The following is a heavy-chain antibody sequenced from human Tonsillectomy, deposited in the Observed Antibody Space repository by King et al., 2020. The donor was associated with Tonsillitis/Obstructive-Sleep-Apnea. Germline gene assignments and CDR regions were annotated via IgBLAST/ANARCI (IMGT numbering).Heavy chain of an antibody. V-gene: IGHV3-66*01. D-gene: IGHD4-17*01. CDR3: ARAHDYGDYVLDY. CDR2: IYSGGST. J-gene: IGHJ4*02. CDR1: GFTVSSNY. Sequence: VQLVESGGGLVQPGGSLRLSCAASGFTVSSNYMSWVRQAPGKGLEWVSAIYSGGSTYYADSVKGRFTISRDNSKNTLYLQMNSLRAEDTAVYYCARAHDYGDYVLDYWGQGTLVTVSS.